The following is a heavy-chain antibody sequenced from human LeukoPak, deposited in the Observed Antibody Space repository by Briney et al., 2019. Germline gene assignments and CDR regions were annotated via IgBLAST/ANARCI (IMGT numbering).Heavy chain of an antibody. Sequence: PGGSLRPSCAASGFTFSSYGMHWVRQAPGKGLEWVAFIRYDGSNKYYADSVKGRFTISRDNSKNTLYLQMNSLRAEDTAVYYCAKKSTHDFWSGYYSYFDYWGQGTLVTVSS. V-gene: IGHV3-30*02. CDR2: IRYDGSNK. J-gene: IGHJ4*02. CDR3: AKKSTHDFWSGYYSYFDY. CDR1: GFTFSSYG. D-gene: IGHD3-3*01.